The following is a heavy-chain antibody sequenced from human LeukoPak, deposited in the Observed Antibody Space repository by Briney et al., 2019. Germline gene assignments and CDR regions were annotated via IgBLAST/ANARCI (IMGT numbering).Heavy chain of an antibody. Sequence: GGSLRLSCAASGFTFSSYAMSWVRQAPGKGLEWVSAISGSGGSTYYADSVKGRFTISRDNSKNTLYLQMNSPRAEDTAVYYCAKYDIVVVVAATGWFDPWGQGTLVTVSS. D-gene: IGHD2-15*01. J-gene: IGHJ5*02. CDR3: AKYDIVVVVAATGWFDP. CDR1: GFTFSSYA. V-gene: IGHV3-23*01. CDR2: ISGSGGST.